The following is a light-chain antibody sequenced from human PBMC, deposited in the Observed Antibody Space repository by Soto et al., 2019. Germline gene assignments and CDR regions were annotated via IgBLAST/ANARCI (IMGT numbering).Light chain of an antibody. J-gene: IGKJ4*01. CDR3: HQRGDWPT. CDR2: DTS. Sequence: EIVVTQSPATLSLSPGDRATLSCRTSQNVKYYLAWYQQKPGQAPRLLIYDTSNRATGIPARFTGSGSGTDFTLTISSLEPEDSAVYYCHQRGDWPTFGGGTKVESK. CDR1: QNVKYY. V-gene: IGKV3-11*01.